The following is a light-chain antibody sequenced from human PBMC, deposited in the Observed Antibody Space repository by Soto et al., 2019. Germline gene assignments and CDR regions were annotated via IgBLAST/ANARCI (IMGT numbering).Light chain of an antibody. V-gene: IGKV1-27*01. CDR1: QGIKKY. CDR3: QQSYSTPPWT. J-gene: IGKJ1*01. Sequence: DIQMTQSPSSLSASVGDRVTITCRASQGIKKYVAWYQQKPGKVPKLLIYAASTLQSGVSSRFSGSGSETDFTLTISSLQPEDFATYFCQQSYSTPPWTFGQGTKADI. CDR2: AAS.